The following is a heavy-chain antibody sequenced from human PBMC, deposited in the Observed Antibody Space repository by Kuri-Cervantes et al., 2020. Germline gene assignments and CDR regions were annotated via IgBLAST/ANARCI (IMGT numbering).Heavy chain of an antibody. Sequence: ESLKISCGVSGGSISSYYWSWIRQPPGKGLEWIGYIYYSGSTNYNPSLKSRVTISVDTSKNQFSLKLSSVTAADTAVYYCARDKTYSSGRRSHFDYWGQGTLVTVSS. D-gene: IGHD6-19*01. V-gene: IGHV4-59*01. J-gene: IGHJ4*02. CDR3: ARDKTYSSGRRSHFDY. CDR1: GGSISSYY. CDR2: IYYSGST.